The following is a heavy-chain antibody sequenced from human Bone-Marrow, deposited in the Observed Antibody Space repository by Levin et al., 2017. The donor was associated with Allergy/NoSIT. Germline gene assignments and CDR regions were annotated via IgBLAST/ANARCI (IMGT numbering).Heavy chain of an antibody. J-gene: IGHJ6*02. V-gene: IGHV3-33*01. CDR3: ARDSYQYCGTTSCSINGLDV. CDR1: GFTFSSYA. D-gene: IGHD2-2*01. CDR2: IWYDGHNK. Sequence: GGSLRLSCEASGFTFSSYAMHWVRQTPGKGLEWVAIIWYDGHNKYYADSVTGRFSISRDNSKNTVYLQMNSLRAEDTALYYCARDSYQYCGTTSCSINGLDVWGQGTSVSVFS.